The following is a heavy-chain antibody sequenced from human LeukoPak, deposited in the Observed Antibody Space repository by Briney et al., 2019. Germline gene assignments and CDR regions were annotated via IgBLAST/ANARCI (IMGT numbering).Heavy chain of an antibody. D-gene: IGHD6-19*01. J-gene: IGHJ5*02. Sequence: GGPLRLSCAASGFTFSSYAMSWVRQAPRKGLEWVSSISGSGGSTHYADSVKGRFTISRDNSKNTLYLQMSSLRAEDTAVYYCAKVFQSSGWLLPYDPWGQGTLVTVSS. V-gene: IGHV3-23*01. CDR1: GFTFSSYA. CDR2: ISGSGGST. CDR3: AKVFQSSGWLLPYDP.